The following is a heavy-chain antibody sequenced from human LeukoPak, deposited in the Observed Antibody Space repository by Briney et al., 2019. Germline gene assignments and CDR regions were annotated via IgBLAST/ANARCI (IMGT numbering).Heavy chain of an antibody. D-gene: IGHD2-21*01. CDR1: GYTFTGYY. CDR3: ARTPTYCGGDCWIDY. V-gene: IGHV1-2*02. J-gene: IGHJ4*02. CDR2: INPNSGGT. Sequence: GASVKVSCKASGYTFTGYYMHWVRQAPGQGLEWMGWINPNSGGTNYAQKFQGRVTMTRDTSISTAYMELSRLRSDDTAVYYCARTPTYCGGDCWIDYWGQGTLVTVSS.